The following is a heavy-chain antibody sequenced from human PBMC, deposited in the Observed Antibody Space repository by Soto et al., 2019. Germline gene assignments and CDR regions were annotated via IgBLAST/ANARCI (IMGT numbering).Heavy chain of an antibody. Sequence: QVQLVQSGAEVKKPGSSVKVSCKASGGTFSSYTISWVRQAPGQGLEWMGRIIPILGIANYAQKFQGRVTITANKATSTDYMELGSLRSEDTAVYYCASYVVVVAANGVADWFDPWGQGTLVTVSS. CDR3: ASYVVVVAANGVADWFDP. CDR2: IIPILGIA. D-gene: IGHD2-15*01. CDR1: GGTFSSYT. J-gene: IGHJ5*02. V-gene: IGHV1-69*02.